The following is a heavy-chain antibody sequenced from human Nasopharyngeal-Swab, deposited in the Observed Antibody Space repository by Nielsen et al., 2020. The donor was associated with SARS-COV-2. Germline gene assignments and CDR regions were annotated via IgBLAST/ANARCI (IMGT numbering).Heavy chain of an antibody. J-gene: IGHJ4*02. CDR2: INPDSGGR. CDR1: GYTFRDHY. D-gene: IGHD2-8*02. Sequence: ASVKVSCKASGYTFRDHYIHWVRQAPGQGLEWVGRINPDSGGRNYARRFQGRVTMTRDTSITTAYMEMSGLASDDTAIYYCAREADFTGYYDFWGQGAQVIVSS. V-gene: IGHV1-2*06. CDR3: AREADFTGYYDF.